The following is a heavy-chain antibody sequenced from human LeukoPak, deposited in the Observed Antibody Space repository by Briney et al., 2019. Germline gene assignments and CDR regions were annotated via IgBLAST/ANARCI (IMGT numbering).Heavy chain of an antibody. CDR2: ISSDGSIK. CDR3: ARDILPSGSRAFDI. CDR1: GFTLSDYG. D-gene: IGHD3-10*01. V-gene: IGHV3-33*01. Sequence: GGSLRLSCEVSGFTLSDYGIHWVRQAPGKGLEWVTIISSDGSIKYADSVRGRFTVSRDSSKNTVYLQMNSLRAEDTAVYYCARDILPSGSRAFDIWAKGQWSPSLQ. J-gene: IGHJ3*02.